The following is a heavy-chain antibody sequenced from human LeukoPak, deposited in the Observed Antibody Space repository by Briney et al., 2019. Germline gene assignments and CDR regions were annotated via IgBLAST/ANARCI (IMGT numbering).Heavy chain of an antibody. Sequence: PLETLSLTCAVYGGSFSGYYWSWIRQPPGKGLEWIGEINHSGSTNYNPSLKSRVTISVDTSKNQFSLKLSSVTAADTAVYYCARAGDAVAVFDYWGQGTLVTVSS. J-gene: IGHJ4*02. CDR3: ARAGDAVAVFDY. CDR1: GGSFSGYY. D-gene: IGHD6-19*01. CDR2: INHSGST. V-gene: IGHV4-34*01.